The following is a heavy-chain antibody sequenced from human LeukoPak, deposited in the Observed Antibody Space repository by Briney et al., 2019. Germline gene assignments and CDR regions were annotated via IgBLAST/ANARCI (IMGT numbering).Heavy chain of an antibody. D-gene: IGHD3-10*01. CDR2: INPNSGGT. V-gene: IGHV1-2*06. CDR1: GYTFTGYY. CDR3: ARDSGEVNGNFDY. J-gene: IGHJ4*02. Sequence: ASVKVSCKASGYTFTGYYMHWVRQALGQGLEWMGRINPNSGGTNYAQKFQGRVTMTRDTSISTAYMELSRLRSDDTAVYYCARDSGEVNGNFDYWGQGTLVTVSS.